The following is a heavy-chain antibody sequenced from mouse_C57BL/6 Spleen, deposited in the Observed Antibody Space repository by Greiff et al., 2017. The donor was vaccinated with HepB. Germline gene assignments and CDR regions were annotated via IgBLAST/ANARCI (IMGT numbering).Heavy chain of an antibody. CDR1: GFTFSSYA. CDR2: ISDGGSYT. Sequence: EVQGVESGGGLVKPGGSLKLSCAASGFTFSSYAMSWVRQTPEKRLEWVATISDGGSYTYYPDNVKGRFPISRDNAKNNLYLQMSHLKSEDTAMYYCARAPQRLFDYWGQGTTLTVSS. CDR3: ARAPQRLFDY. J-gene: IGHJ2*01. V-gene: IGHV5-4*01.